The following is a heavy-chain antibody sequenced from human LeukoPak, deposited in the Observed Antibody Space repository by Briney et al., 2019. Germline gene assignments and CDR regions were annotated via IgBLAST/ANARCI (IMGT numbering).Heavy chain of an antibody. CDR2: IYYSGST. V-gene: IGHV4-59*12. J-gene: IGHJ4*02. Sequence: SETLSLTCTVSGGSISSYYWSWIRQPPGKGLEWIGYIYYSGSTYYNPSLRSRVTISVDTSKNQFSLKLSSVTAADTAVYYCARTVYYGLVWGQGTLVTVSS. D-gene: IGHD3-3*01. CDR1: GGSISSYY. CDR3: ARTVYYGLV.